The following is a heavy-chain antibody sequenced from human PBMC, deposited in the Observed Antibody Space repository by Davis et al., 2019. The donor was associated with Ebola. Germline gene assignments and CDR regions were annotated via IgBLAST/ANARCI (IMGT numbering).Heavy chain of an antibody. Sequence: GESLKISCAVSGFTFSRYWMHWVRQAPGKGLVWVSRISSDGSSTTYADSVQGRFTISRDNAKNTLYLQMNGLRVEDTAIYYCAKDTANIWFDIWGQGTMVTVSS. D-gene: IGHD2-21*02. CDR3: AKDTANIWFDI. CDR2: ISSDGSST. CDR1: GFTFSRYW. J-gene: IGHJ3*02. V-gene: IGHV3-74*01.